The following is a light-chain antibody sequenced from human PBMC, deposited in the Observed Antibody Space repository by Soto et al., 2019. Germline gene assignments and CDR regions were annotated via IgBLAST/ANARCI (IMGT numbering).Light chain of an antibody. CDR1: QSIKSW. Sequence: DIQMTQSPSTLSASVGDSVTITCRASQSIKSWLAWYQQKAGKAPNLLISKASTLESGVPSRFSGTGSGTEFILTISSLQPDDFATYYCQQYNTYPWTFGQGTKVDIK. CDR3: QQYNTYPWT. J-gene: IGKJ1*01. V-gene: IGKV1-5*03. CDR2: KAS.